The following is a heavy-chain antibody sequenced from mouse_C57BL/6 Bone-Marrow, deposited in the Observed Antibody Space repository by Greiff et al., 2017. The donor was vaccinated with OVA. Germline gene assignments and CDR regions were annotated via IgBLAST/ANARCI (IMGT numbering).Heavy chain of an antibody. CDR2: ISDGGSYT. V-gene: IGHV5-4*01. D-gene: IGHD2-5*01. Sequence: EVKLVESGGGLVKPGGSLKLSCAASGFTFSSYAMSWVRQTPEKRLEWVATISDGGSYTYYPDNVKGRFTISRDNAKNNLYLHMSHLKSEDTAMYYCARDSYSKKDSFDYWGQGTTLTVSS. CDR3: ARDSYSKKDSFDY. J-gene: IGHJ2*01. CDR1: GFTFSSYA.